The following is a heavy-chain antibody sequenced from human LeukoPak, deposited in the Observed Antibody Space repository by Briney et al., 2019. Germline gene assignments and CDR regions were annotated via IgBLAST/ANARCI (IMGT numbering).Heavy chain of an antibody. CDR1: GFTFSSYW. CDR2: IKQDGSEK. Sequence: PGGSLRLSCAASGFTFSSYWMSWVRQAPGKGLEWVANIKQDGSEKYYVDSVKGRFTISRDNSKNTLYLQMNSLRPEDTAVYYCAKGVVAATNAAYYGMDVWGQGTTVTVSS. D-gene: IGHD2-15*01. CDR3: AKGVVAATNAAYYGMDV. J-gene: IGHJ6*02. V-gene: IGHV3-7*01.